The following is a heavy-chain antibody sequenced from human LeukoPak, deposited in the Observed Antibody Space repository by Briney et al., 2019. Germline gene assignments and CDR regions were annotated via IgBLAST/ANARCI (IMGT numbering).Heavy chain of an antibody. D-gene: IGHD1-14*01. V-gene: IGHV3-33*01. Sequence: GRSLRLSCAASGFTFSSYGMHWVRQAPGKGLEWVAVIWYDGSNKYYADSVKGRFTISRDNPKNTLYLQMNSLRAEDTAVYYCARDPADNNYYYYGMDVWGQGTTVTVSS. CDR2: IWYDGSNK. CDR3: ARDPADNNYYYYGMDV. CDR1: GFTFSSYG. J-gene: IGHJ6*02.